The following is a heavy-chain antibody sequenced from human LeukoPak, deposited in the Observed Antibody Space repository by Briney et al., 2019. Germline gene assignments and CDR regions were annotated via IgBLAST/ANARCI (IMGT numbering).Heavy chain of an antibody. CDR3: AREPSRRYTYGYGDS. D-gene: IGHD5-18*01. V-gene: IGHV3-7*01. J-gene: IGHJ4*02. Sequence: PGGSLRLSCAASGFTFSRYWMNWFRQPPGKGLEWVANMKQDGSEKYYVDSVKGRFTISRDNAKNSLYLRMDSLRAEDTAVYYCAREPSRRYTYGYGDSWGQGTLVTVSS. CDR2: MKQDGSEK. CDR1: GFTFSRYW.